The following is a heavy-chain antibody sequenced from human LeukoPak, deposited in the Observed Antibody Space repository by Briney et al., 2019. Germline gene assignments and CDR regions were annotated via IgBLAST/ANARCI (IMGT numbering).Heavy chain of an antibody. J-gene: IGHJ4*02. D-gene: IGHD3-16*02. Sequence: ASVKVSCKASGGTFSSYAISWVRQAPGQGLEWMGGIIPIFGTANYAQKFQGRVTITTDESTSTAYMELSSLRSEDTAVYYCARGNMITFGGVIVTWGQGTLVTVSS. CDR1: GGTFSSYA. V-gene: IGHV1-69*05. CDR3: ARGNMITFGGVIVT. CDR2: IIPIFGTA.